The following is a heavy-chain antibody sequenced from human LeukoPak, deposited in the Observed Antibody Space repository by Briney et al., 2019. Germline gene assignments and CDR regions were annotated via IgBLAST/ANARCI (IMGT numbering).Heavy chain of an antibody. V-gene: IGHV3-23*01. CDR1: GFTFSSFA. CDR3: ARDLPGSGWAFHF. J-gene: IGHJ4*02. CDR2: ISEGGT. D-gene: IGHD6-19*01. Sequence: PGGSLRLSCAASGFTFSSFAMSWVRQAPGKGLEWVSSISEGGTFYPDSVRGRFSISRDNSNNTLFLQMNSLRADDTAMYYCARDLPGSGWAFHFWGQGTLVTVSS.